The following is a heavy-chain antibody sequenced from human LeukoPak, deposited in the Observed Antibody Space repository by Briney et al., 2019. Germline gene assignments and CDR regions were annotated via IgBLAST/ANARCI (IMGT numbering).Heavy chain of an antibody. CDR1: GYSISSGYY. Sequence: SATLSLACTVSGYSISSGYYWGWIRQPPGKRLEWVGSIYSSGNTYYNPTLKSRVTISVDTSKSQFSLNLTSVTAADAAVYYCARDLGYSGFDWAPWGQGTLVTVSS. CDR3: ARDLGYSGFDWAP. D-gene: IGHD5-12*01. J-gene: IGHJ5*02. V-gene: IGHV4-38-2*02. CDR2: IYSSGNT.